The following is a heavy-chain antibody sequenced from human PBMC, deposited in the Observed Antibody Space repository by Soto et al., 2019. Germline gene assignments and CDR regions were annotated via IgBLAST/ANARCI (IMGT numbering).Heavy chain of an antibody. Sequence: EVQLVESGGGLVQAGESLTLSCAASGFKFSDYWMTWVRQAPGKGLEWLANIKKDGSEQYYVPSVRGRFIISRDNAENSLSLQLNSLRSDDTGVYFCARRSPSGWAPFDNWGQGTRVTVS. CDR2: IKKDGSEQ. V-gene: IGHV3-7*01. CDR1: GFKFSDYW. CDR3: ARRSPSGWAPFDN. D-gene: IGHD6-19*01. J-gene: IGHJ4*02.